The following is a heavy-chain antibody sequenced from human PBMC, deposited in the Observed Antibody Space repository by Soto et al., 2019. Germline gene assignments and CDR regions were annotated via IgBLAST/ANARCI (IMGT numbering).Heavy chain of an antibody. J-gene: IGHJ3*02. CDR1: GYSFTRYW. D-gene: IGHD1-20*01. V-gene: IGHV5-51*07. Sequence: PAESLCTSGNVYGYSFTRYWIGLVHQMPGKGLEWMGIISPGDSYTRDRPSFQGQVTISADKSISTAYLQWSSLKASDTAMYYCARPQGRPYKWNHGDFDIWGKGNMVTFSS. CDR3: ARPQGRPYKWNHGDFDI. CDR2: ISPGDSYT.